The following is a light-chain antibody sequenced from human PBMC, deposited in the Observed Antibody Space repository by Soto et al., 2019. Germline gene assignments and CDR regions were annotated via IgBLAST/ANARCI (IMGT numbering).Light chain of an antibody. V-gene: IGKV1-16*02. J-gene: IGKJ2*01. CDR3: LQYDRYPYT. Sequence: DIQMTQSPSSLSASIGDRVTITCRASQDISDYVGWFQQKPGKAPKSLIYAASTLQSGVPSNFSGRGTGTDFTLTIDGLQPADFATYFCLQYDRYPYTFGQWTKLEIK. CDR2: AAS. CDR1: QDISDY.